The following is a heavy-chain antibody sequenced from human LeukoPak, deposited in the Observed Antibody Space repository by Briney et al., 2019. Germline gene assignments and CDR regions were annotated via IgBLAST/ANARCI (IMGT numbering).Heavy chain of an antibody. J-gene: IGHJ4*02. Sequence: SETLSLTCSVSGDSISNSDYYWAWLRQPPGKGLEWIGSIYYSGTTYYNPSVKSRVTISVDTSKNQFSLKLTSVTAADTAVYYCATVNYSSRRPTVTFDFWGQGTLVTVSS. CDR2: IYYSGTT. CDR1: GDSISNSDYY. D-gene: IGHD3-10*01. V-gene: IGHV4-39*01. CDR3: ATVNYSSRRPTVTFDF.